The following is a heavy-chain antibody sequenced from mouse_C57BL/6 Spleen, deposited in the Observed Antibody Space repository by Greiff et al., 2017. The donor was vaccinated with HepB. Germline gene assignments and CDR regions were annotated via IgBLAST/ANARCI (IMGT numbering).Heavy chain of an antibody. D-gene: IGHD1-1*01. CDR1: GYSFTGYY. V-gene: IGHV1-42*01. CDR2: INPSTGGT. J-gene: IGHJ1*03. Sequence: EVQLQQSGPELVKPGASVKISCKASGYSFTGYYMNWVKQSPEKSLEWIGEINPSTGGTTYNQKCKAKATLTVDKSSSTAYMQLKSLTSEDSAVYYCAIGDYGSSSWYFDVWGTGTTVTVSS. CDR3: AIGDYGSSSWYFDV.